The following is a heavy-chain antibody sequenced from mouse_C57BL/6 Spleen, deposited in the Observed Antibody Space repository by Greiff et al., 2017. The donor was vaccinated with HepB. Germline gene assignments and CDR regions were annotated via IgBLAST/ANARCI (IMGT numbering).Heavy chain of an antibody. D-gene: IGHD2-5*01. CDR2: IYPGSGNT. CDR1: GYTFTDYY. V-gene: IGHV1-76*01. CDR3: ASSNYTPFDV. J-gene: IGHJ1*03. Sequence: VQLQQSGAELVRPGASVKLSCKASGYTFTDYYINWVKQRPGQGLEWIARIYPGSGNTYYNEKFKGKATLTAEKSSSTAYMQLSSLTSEDSAVYFCASSNYTPFDVWGTGTTVTVSS.